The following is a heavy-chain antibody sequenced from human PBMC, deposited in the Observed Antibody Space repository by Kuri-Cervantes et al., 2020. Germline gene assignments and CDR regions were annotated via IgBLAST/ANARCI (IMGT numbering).Heavy chain of an antibody. J-gene: IGHJ2*01. CDR3: AKGTEPLLEWLPNWYFDL. D-gene: IGHD3-3*01. CDR2: ISYDGSNK. CDR1: GFTFSSYA. V-gene: IGHV3-30-3*01. Sequence: GESLKISCAASGFTFSSYAMHWVRQAPGKGLEWVAVISYDGSNKYYADSVKGRFTISRDNSKNTLYLQMNSLRAEDTAVYYCAKGTEPLLEWLPNWYFDLWGRGTLVTVSS.